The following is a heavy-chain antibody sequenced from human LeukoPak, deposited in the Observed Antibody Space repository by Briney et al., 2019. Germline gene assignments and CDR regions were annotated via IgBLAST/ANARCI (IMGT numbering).Heavy chain of an antibody. CDR1: GGTFSSYA. V-gene: IGHV1-69*01. CDR3: ARVSSSGYYNYYYGMDV. J-gene: IGHJ6*02. D-gene: IGHD3-3*01. Sequence: SVTVSCKASGGTFSSYAISWVRQAPGQGLEWMGGIIPIFGTANYAQKFQGRVTITADESTSTAYMELSSLRSEDTAVYYCARVSSSGYYNYYYGMDVWGQGATVTVSS. CDR2: IIPIFGTA.